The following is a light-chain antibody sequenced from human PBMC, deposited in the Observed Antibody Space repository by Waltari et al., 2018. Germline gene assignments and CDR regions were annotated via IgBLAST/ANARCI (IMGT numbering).Light chain of an antibody. V-gene: IGLV1-47*01. CDR2: RTN. Sequence: QSALTQPPSTSGTPEQRVTISCSGTRANIGGNNVFWYQQLPGSAPTLLIYRTNQRPAGVPDRFSGSKSGTSGSRAISGLRSEDEADYYCAAWDGSLSGWVFGGGTKLTVL. CDR1: RANIGGNN. CDR3: AAWDGSLSGWV. J-gene: IGLJ3*02.